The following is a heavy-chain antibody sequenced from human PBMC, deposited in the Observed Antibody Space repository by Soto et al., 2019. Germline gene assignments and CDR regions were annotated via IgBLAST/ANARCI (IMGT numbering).Heavy chain of an antibody. V-gene: IGHV3-11*01. D-gene: IGHD3-3*01. CDR3: ARVSYDFWSGYSPYYYYYYMDV. Sequence: PGGSLRLSCAASGFTFSDYYMSWIRQAPGKGLEWVSYISSSGSTIYYADSVKGRFTISRDNAKNSLYLQMNSLRAEDTAVYYCARVSYDFWSGYSPYYYYYYMDVWGKGTTVTVS. CDR1: GFTFSDYY. J-gene: IGHJ6*03. CDR2: ISSSGSTI.